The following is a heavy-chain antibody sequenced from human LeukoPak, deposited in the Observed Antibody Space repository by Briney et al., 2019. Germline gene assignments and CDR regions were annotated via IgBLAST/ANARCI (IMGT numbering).Heavy chain of an antibody. J-gene: IGHJ4*02. Sequence: PSETLSLTCTVSGGSISSYYWSWIRQPPGKGLEWIGYIYYSGSTIYNPSLKSRVTISVDTSKNQFSLKLSSVTAADTAVYYCARDSDYGGNPAFDYWGQGTLVTVSS. CDR3: ARDSDYGGNPAFDY. CDR1: GGSISSYY. D-gene: IGHD4-23*01. V-gene: IGHV4-59*01. CDR2: IYYSGST.